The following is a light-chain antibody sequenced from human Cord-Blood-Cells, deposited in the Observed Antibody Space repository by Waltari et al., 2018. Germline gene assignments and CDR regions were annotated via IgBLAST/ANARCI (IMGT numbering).Light chain of an antibody. V-gene: IGKV1-5*01. Sequence: DIQMTQSPSTLSASVGARVTSTCRASQSISSWLAWYQQKPGKAPKLLIYDASSLESGVPSRFSGSGSGTEFTLTISSLQPDDFATYYCQQYNSYSPYTFGQGTKLEIK. CDR3: QQYNSYSPYT. J-gene: IGKJ2*01. CDR1: QSISSW. CDR2: DAS.